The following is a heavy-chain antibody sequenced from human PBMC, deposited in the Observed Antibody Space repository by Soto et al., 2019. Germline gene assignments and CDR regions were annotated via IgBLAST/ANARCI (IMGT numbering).Heavy chain of an antibody. CDR3: ARRAHPDFYYMDV. V-gene: IGHV3-64*01. CDR2: ISSNGVGT. Sequence: EVQLAESGGGLAQPGGSLRLSCAASGLTLSGYAMDWVRRAPGKGLEYVSGISSNGVGTYYANSVQGRFTISRDNSKNTVYLQMGSLRPEDMAVYYCARRAHPDFYYMDVWGKGTTVTVSS. J-gene: IGHJ6*03. CDR1: GLTLSGYA.